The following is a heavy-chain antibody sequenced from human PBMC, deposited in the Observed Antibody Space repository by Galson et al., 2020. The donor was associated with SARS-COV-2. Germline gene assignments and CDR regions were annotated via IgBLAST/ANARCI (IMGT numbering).Heavy chain of an antibody. Sequence: GGSLRLSCAAFGFTFSSYAMSWVRQAPGKGLEWVSAISGSGGSTYYADSVKGRFTISRDNSKNTLYLQMNSLRAEDTAVYYCAKGPLGGYYDSSGYYFPVDDYYGMDVWSQGTTVTVSS. D-gene: IGHD3-22*01. CDR3: AKGPLGGYYDSSGYYFPVDDYYGMDV. V-gene: IGHV3-23*01. CDR1: GFTFSSYA. CDR2: ISGSGGST. J-gene: IGHJ6*02.